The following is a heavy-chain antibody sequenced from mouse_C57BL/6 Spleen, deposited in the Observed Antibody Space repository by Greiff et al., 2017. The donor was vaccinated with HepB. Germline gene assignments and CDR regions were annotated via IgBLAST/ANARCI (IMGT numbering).Heavy chain of an antibody. Sequence: QVQLQQSGAELVKPGASVKLSCKASGYTFTSYWMHWVKQRPGQGLEWIGMIHPNSGSTNYNEKFKSKATLTVYKSSSTAYMQLSSLTSEDSAVYYCARGNDYEFAYWGQGTLVTVSA. CDR2: IHPNSGST. CDR1: GYTFTSYW. CDR3: ARGNDYEFAY. J-gene: IGHJ3*01. V-gene: IGHV1-64*01. D-gene: IGHD2-4*01.